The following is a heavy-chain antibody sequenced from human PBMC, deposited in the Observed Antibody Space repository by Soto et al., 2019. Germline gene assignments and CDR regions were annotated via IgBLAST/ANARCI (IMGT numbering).Heavy chain of an antibody. J-gene: IGHJ4*02. CDR2: IYYSGST. CDR3: ARYYDYIADY. CDR1: GGSISSYY. D-gene: IGHD3-16*01. Sequence: PSETLSLTCTVSGGSISSYYWSWIRQPPGKGLEWIGYIYYSGSTNYNPSLKSRVTISVDTSKNQFSLKLSSVTAADTAVYYCARYYDYIADYWGQGTLVTVSS. V-gene: IGHV4-59*01.